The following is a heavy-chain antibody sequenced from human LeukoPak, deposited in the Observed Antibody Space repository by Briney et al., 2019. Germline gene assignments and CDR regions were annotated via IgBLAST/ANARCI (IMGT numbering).Heavy chain of an antibody. V-gene: IGHV4-4*07. J-gene: IGHJ4*02. CDR2: IYTSGST. D-gene: IGHD3-22*01. CDR1: GGSISSYY. CDR3: ARDTYYYDSSGYSYYFDY. Sequence: SETLSLTCTVSGGSISSYYWSWIRQPAGKGLEWIGRIYTSGSTNYNPSLKSRVTMSVDTSKNQFSVKLSSVTAADTAVYYCARDTYYYDSSGYSYYFDYWGQGTLVTVSS.